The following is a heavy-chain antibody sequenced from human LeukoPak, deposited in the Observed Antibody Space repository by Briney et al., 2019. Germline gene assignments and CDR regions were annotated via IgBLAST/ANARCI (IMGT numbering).Heavy chain of an antibody. CDR2: IYHSGST. J-gene: IGHJ4*02. V-gene: IGHV4-30-2*01. CDR3: ARESGYSGYDYFDY. CDR1: GGSISSGGYS. D-gene: IGHD5-12*01. Sequence: SETLSLTCAVSGGSISSGGYSGSWIRHPPGKGLEWIGYIYHSGSTYYNPSLKSRATISVDRSKNQFSLKLSSVTAADTAVYYCARESGYSGYDYFDYWGQGTLVTVSS.